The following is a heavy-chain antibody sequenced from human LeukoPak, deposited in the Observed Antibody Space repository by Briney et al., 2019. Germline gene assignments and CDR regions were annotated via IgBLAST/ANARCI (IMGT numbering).Heavy chain of an antibody. J-gene: IGHJ4*02. CDR1: GYSISSGYY. CDR2: IYHSGST. D-gene: IGHD4-17*01. V-gene: IGHV4-38-2*01. Sequence: WETLSLTCGVSGYSISSGYYWGWIRQPPGKELEWIGSIYHSGSTYYNPSLKSRVTISVDTSTNQFSLKLTSVTAADTAVYYCARKTTVTAIILDWGQGTLVTVSS. CDR3: ARKTTVTAIILD.